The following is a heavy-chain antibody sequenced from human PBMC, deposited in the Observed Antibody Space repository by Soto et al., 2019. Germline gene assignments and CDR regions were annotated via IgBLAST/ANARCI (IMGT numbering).Heavy chain of an antibody. CDR1: GSTFTRYS. Sequence: PGGSLRLSCAASGSTFTRYSMNWVRQAPGKGLEWVSSISSTTNYIYYGDSMKGRFTISRDNGKNSLYLEMHSLRAEDTAVYYCARESEDLTSNFDYWGQGTLVTVSS. CDR2: ISSTTNYI. CDR3: ARESEDLTSNFDY. J-gene: IGHJ4*02. V-gene: IGHV3-21*06.